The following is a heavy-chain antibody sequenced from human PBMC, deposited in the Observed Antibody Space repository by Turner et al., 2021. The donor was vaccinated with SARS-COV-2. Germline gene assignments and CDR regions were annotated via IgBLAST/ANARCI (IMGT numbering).Heavy chain of an antibody. CDR1: GFTVSSNY. CDR3: ARDLGGTSSLGGYFDY. V-gene: IGHV3-66*02. D-gene: IGHD2-2*01. CDR2: IYSGGST. J-gene: IGHJ4*02. Sequence: EVQLVESGGGLVQPGGSLSLSCAASGFTVSSNYMNWVRQAPGKGLEWVSVIYSGGSTYYADSVKGRFTISRDTSKNTLYLQMNSLRAEDTAVYYCARDLGGTSSLGGYFDYWGQGTLVTVSS.